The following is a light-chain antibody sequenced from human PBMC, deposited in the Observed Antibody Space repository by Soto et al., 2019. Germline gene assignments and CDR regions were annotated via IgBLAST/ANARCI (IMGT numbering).Light chain of an antibody. J-gene: IGKJ5*01. CDR3: QQYGSSIT. CDR2: GTS. CDR1: QSVSSY. Sequence: EIVLTQSPATLSLSPGERATLSCRASQSVSSYLAWYQQKPGQAPRLLIYGTSNRATGIPARFSGSGSGTEFTLTISSLQSEDFAVYYCQQYGSSITFGQGTRLEIK. V-gene: IGKV3-15*01.